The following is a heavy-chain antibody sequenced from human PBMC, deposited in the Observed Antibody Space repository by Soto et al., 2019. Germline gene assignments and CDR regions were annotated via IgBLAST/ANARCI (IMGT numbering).Heavy chain of an antibody. CDR3: AKEGQFSSYYMHV. Sequence: GGTLSLSCAASGFTFSSYWMCWVRHAPGKGLEWVANIKKYGSEKYYVDSVKSRFTISRDNAKNSLYLQMNSLRAEDTAVYYCAKEGQFSSYYMHVSGKGTTVTGSS. D-gene: IGHD4-4*01. V-gene: IGHV3-7*01. CDR2: IKKYGSEK. J-gene: IGHJ6*03. CDR1: GFTFSSYW.